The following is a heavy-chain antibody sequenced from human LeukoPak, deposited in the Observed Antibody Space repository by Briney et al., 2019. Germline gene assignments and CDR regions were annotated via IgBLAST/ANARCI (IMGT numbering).Heavy chain of an antibody. Sequence: GGSLRLSCAASGFTFSSYAMHWVRQAPGKGLEWVAVISYDGSNKYYADSVKGRFTISRDNSKNTLYLQMNTLRAEDTAVYYCARGLEYGSSHYFDYWGQGILVTVSS. V-gene: IGHV3-30-3*01. D-gene: IGHD6-6*01. CDR2: ISYDGSNK. CDR3: ARGLEYGSSHYFDY. CDR1: GFTFSSYA. J-gene: IGHJ4*02.